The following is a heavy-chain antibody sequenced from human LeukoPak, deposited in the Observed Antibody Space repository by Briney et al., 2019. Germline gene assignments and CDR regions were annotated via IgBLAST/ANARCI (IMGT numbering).Heavy chain of an antibody. V-gene: IGHV1-46*01. J-gene: IGHJ4*02. CDR2: INPSGGAT. D-gene: IGHD3-22*01. CDR1: GYTFSSYY. Sequence: ASVKISCKASGYTFSSYYFHWVRQAPGQGLEWMGLINPSGGATSFAQKFRGRVTMTRDMSTGTVFMELSSLRSDDAAVYFCARNYYDTAGHFGYWGQGTLVTVSS. CDR3: ARNYYDTAGHFGY.